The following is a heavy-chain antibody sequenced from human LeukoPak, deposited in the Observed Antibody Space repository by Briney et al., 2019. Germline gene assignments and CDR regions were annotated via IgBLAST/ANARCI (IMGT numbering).Heavy chain of an antibody. V-gene: IGHV3-7*05. J-gene: IGHJ4*02. CDR2: INQDGSGT. CDR3: ARDYGGNSIDY. Sequence: PGGSLRLSCAASGFTFSSYWMSWVRQAPGKGLEWVANINQDGSGTYYVDSVKGRFTISRDNGKNSLYLQMNSLRAEDTAVCYCARDYGGNSIDYWGQGTLVTVSS. CDR1: GFTFSSYW. D-gene: IGHD4-23*01.